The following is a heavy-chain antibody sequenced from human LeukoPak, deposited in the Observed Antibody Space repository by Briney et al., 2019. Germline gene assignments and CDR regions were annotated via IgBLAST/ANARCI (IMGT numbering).Heavy chain of an antibody. V-gene: IGHV1-69*13. J-gene: IGHJ6*02. D-gene: IGHD4-17*01. Sequence: SVKVSCKASGGTLSSYAISWVRQAPGQGLEWMGGIIPIFGTANYAQKFQGRVTITADESTSTAYMELSSLRSEDTAVYYCARTKYGDPGYYYYGMDVWGQGTTVTVSS. CDR3: ARTKYGDPGYYYYGMDV. CDR2: IIPIFGTA. CDR1: GGTLSSYA.